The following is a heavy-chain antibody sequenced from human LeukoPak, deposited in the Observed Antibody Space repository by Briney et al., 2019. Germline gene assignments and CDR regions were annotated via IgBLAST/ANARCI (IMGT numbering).Heavy chain of an antibody. CDR2: ISPNSGGT. CDR3: ARLPYDEPDY. D-gene: IGHD3-3*01. V-gene: IGHV1-2*02. CDR1: GYTFTYYY. Sequence: ASVKLSCKASGYTFTYYYVHWVRQAPGQGLEWMGCISPNSGGTHYAQKFQGRVTMTRDTSITTAYMELSRLRSADTAVYFCARLPYDEPDYWGQGTLVTVSS. J-gene: IGHJ4*02.